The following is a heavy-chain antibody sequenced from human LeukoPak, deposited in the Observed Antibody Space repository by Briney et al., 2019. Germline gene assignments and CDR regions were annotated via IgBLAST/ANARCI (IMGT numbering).Heavy chain of an antibody. J-gene: IGHJ5*02. CDR1: GGSFSGYY. Sequence: ASETLSLTCAVYGGSFSGYYWSWIRQPPGKGLEWIGEINHSGSTNYNPSLKSRVTISVDTSKNQFSLKLSSVTAADMAVYYCARAYNWFDPWGQGTLVTVSS. V-gene: IGHV4-34*01. CDR2: INHSGST. CDR3: ARAYNWFDP.